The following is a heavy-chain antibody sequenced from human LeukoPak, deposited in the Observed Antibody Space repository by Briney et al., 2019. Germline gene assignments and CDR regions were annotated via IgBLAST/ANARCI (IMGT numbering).Heavy chain of an antibody. CDR2: IYYSGTT. D-gene: IGHD4/OR15-4a*01. CDR1: GGSISHYY. CDR3: AREDPQTKVPEGMDV. V-gene: IGHV4-59*01. J-gene: IGHJ6*02. Sequence: SETLSLTCTVSGGSISHYYWSWIRQPPGKGLEWIGYIYYSGTTNYNPSLKSRVTISVDTSKNQFSLKLNSVTAADTAVYYCAREDPQTKVPEGMDVWGQGTTVAVSS.